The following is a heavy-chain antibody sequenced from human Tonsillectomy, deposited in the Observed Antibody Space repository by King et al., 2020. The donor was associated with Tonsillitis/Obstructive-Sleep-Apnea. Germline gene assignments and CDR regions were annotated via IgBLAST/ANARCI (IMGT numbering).Heavy chain of an antibody. D-gene: IGHD1-1*01. Sequence: VQLVESGGGVVQPGRSLRLSCAGSGFTFSTYGMHWVRQAPGKGLEWVSVIWYDGSNKYYGDSVKGRFTISRDNSKNTLYLQMNSLRAEDTAVYYCAKVGTGYWYFDLWGRGTLVTVSS. J-gene: IGHJ2*01. CDR2: IWYDGSNK. CDR1: GFTFSTYG. V-gene: IGHV3-33*06. CDR3: AKVGTGYWYFDL.